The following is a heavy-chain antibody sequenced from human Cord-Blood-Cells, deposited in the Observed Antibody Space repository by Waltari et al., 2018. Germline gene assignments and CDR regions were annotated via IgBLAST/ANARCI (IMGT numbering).Heavy chain of an antibody. CDR1: GFTFSSYG. J-gene: IGHJ4*02. Sequence: QVQLVESGGGVVQPGRSLRLSCAASGFTFSSYGMHWVRQAPGKGLGWVAFIWYDGSNKYYADAWKGRFTISRDNSKNTLYLQMNSLRAEDTAVYYCARDTAIGITGDEFDYWGQGTLVTVSS. CDR2: IWYDGSNK. CDR3: ARDTAIGITGDEFDY. V-gene: IGHV3-33*01. D-gene: IGHD7-27*01.